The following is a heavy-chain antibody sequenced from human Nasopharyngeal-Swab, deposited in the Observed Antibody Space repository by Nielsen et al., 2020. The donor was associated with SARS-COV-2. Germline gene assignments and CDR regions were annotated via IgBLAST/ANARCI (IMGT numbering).Heavy chain of an antibody. Sequence: SETLSLTCAVYGGSFSGYYWSWIRQPPGKGLEWIGEINHSGSTNYNPSLKSRVTISVDTSTNQFSLKLSSVTAADTAVYYCARLLGYCSSTSCDYWGQGTLVTVSS. D-gene: IGHD2-2*01. J-gene: IGHJ4*02. V-gene: IGHV4-34*01. CDR1: GGSFSGYY. CDR2: INHSGST. CDR3: ARLLGYCSSTSCDY.